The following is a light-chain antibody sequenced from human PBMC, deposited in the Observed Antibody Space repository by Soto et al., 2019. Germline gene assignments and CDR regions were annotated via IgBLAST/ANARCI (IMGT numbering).Light chain of an antibody. CDR2: QVS. CDR3: MQGTHWPPYT. J-gene: IGKJ2*01. V-gene: IGKV2-30*01. Sequence: DVVMTQSPLSLPVTVGQPASISCRSSQSLAYIDGNTYLNWFHQRPGQSPRRLIYQVSNRDSGVPDRFSGSGSGTDFTLKISRVEADDVGVYYCMQGTHWPPYTFGQGTKLEIK. CDR1: QSLAYIDGNTY.